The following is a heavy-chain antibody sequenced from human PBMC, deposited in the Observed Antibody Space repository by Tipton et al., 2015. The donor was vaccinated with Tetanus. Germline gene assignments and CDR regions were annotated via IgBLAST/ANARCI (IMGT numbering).Heavy chain of an antibody. J-gene: IGHJ4*02. CDR3: ARDQGGLMVYVY. CDR1: GGSISSYY. V-gene: IGHV4-59*01. Sequence: TLSLTCTVSGGSISSYYWSWIRQPPGKGLEWIGYIYYSGSTNYNPSLKSRVTISVDTSKNQFSLKLSSVTAADTAVYYCARDQGGLMVYVYWGRGTLVTVSS. D-gene: IGHD2-8*01. CDR2: IYYSGST.